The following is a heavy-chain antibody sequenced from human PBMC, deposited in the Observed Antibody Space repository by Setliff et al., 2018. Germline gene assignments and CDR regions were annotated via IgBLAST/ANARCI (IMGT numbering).Heavy chain of an antibody. J-gene: IGHJ4*02. CDR1: GGTFSSYA. V-gene: IGHV1-69*05. Sequence: ASVKVSCKASGGTFSSYAISWVRQAPGQGLEWMGGIIPIFGTANYAQKFQGRVTITTDESTSTAYMELSSLRSEDTAVYYCARGNRQWLGKYDYWGQGTLVTVSS. D-gene: IGHD6-19*01. CDR2: IIPIFGTA. CDR3: ARGNRQWLGKYDY.